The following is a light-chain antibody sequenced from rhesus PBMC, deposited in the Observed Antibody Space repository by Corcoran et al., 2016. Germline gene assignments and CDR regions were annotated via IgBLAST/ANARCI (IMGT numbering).Light chain of an antibody. V-gene: IGKV1-74*01. J-gene: IGKJ2*01. CDR1: ENVNNF. CDR2: KAS. Sequence: DIQMTQSPSSLSASVGDRVTITCRASENVNNFLNWYQQKPGKAPELLIYKASTLQSGVQSRFRGSGLGTDYTFTSSSLQPEDVATYYCQHGYGTPYSFGQGTKVEIK. CDR3: QHGYGTPYS.